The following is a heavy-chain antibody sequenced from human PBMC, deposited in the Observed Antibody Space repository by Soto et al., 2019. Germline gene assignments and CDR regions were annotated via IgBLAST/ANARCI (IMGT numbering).Heavy chain of an antibody. J-gene: IGHJ4*02. Sequence: TSETLSLTCAVYGGSFSGYYWSWIRQPPGKGLEWIGEINHSGSTNYNPSLKSRVTISVDTSKNQFSLKLSSVTAADTAVYYCARGRGLLWFGELFNYWGQGTLVTVSS. CDR2: INHSGST. D-gene: IGHD3-10*01. CDR1: GGSFSGYY. CDR3: ARGRGLLWFGELFNY. V-gene: IGHV4-34*01.